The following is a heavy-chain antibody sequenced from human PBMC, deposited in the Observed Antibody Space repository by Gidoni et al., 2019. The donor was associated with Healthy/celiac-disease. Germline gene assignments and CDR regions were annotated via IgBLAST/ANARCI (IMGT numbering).Heavy chain of an antibody. CDR1: GFPFSSYS. J-gene: IGHJ4*02. CDR3: ARDKAIVVVPAAIDY. V-gene: IGHV3-21*01. CDR2: ISSSSSYI. D-gene: IGHD2-2*01. Sequence: EVQLVESGGGLVKPGGSLRLSCAASGFPFSSYSMNWVRQAPGKGLEWVSSISSSSSYIYYADSVKSRFTISRDNAKNSLYLQMNSLRAEDTAVYYCARDKAIVVVPAAIDYWGQGTLVTVSS.